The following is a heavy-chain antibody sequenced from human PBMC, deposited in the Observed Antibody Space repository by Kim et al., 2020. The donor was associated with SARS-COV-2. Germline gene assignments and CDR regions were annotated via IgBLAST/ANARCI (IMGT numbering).Heavy chain of an antibody. CDR3: ARGRYDISRSRYFDL. CDR1: GGTFSSYA. V-gene: IGHV1-69*13. Sequence: SVKVSCKASGGTFSSYAISWVRQAPGQGLEWMGGIIPIFGTANYAQKFQGRVTITADESTSTAYMELSSLRSEDTAVYYCARGRYDISRSRYFDLWGRGTLVTVSS. CDR2: IIPIFGTA. J-gene: IGHJ2*01. D-gene: IGHD3-9*01.